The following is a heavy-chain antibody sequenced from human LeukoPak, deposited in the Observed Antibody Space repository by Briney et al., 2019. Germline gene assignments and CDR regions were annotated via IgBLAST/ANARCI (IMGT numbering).Heavy chain of an antibody. J-gene: IGHJ4*02. CDR2: INWNGGST. CDR3: ARSGRRGVFDY. Sequence: GGSLRLSCAASGFTFDDYGMSWVRQAPGKGLEWVSGINWNGGSTGYADSVKGRFTISKDNAKNSLYLQMNSLRAEDTALYYCARSGRRGVFDYWGQGTLVTVSS. V-gene: IGHV3-20*04. CDR1: GFTFDDYG. D-gene: IGHD2-8*02.